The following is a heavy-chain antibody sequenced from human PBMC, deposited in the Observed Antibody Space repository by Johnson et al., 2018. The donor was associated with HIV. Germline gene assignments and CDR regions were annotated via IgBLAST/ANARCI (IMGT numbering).Heavy chain of an antibody. CDR1: GFTFDDYA. Sequence: VQLVESGGGLVQPGRSLRLSCAASGFTFDDYAMHWVRQAPGKGLEWVSGISWNSGSIGYEDSVKGRFTISRDNSKNTLYLQMNSLRAEDTAVYYCAKDSSVLLCFDIWGQGTMVTVS. CDR3: AKDSSVLLCFDI. D-gene: IGHD3-10*01. J-gene: IGHJ3*02. CDR2: ISWNSGSI. V-gene: IGHV3-9*01.